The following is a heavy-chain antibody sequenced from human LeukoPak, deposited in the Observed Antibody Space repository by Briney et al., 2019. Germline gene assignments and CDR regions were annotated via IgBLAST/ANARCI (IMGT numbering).Heavy chain of an antibody. D-gene: IGHD1/OR15-1a*01. CDR1: GYTFTGYF. V-gene: IGHV1-2*06. CDR3: ATIAAYNWNSGYWFDP. Sequence: ASVKVSCKASGYTFTGYFIHWVRQAPGQGLEWMGRINPNSGGTNYAQKFQGRVTMTEDTSTETAYMELSSLRSEDTAVYYCATIAAYNWNSGYWFDPWGQGTLVTVSS. CDR2: INPNSGGT. J-gene: IGHJ5*02.